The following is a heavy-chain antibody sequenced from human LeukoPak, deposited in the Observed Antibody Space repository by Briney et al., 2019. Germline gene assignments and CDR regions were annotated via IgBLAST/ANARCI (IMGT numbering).Heavy chain of an antibody. D-gene: IGHD3-22*01. CDR2: INHSGST. CDR1: GGPFSGYY. J-gene: IGHJ4*02. V-gene: IGHV4-34*01. Sequence: SETLSLTCAVYGGPFSGYYWSWIRQPPGKGLEWIGEINHSGSTNYNPSLKSRVTISVDTSKNQFSLKLSSVTAADTAVYYCARGDYYDSSGPYYFDYWGQGTLVTVSS. CDR3: ARGDYYDSSGPYYFDY.